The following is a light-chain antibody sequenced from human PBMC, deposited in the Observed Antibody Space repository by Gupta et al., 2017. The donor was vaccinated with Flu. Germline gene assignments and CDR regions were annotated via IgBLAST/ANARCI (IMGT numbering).Light chain of an antibody. J-gene: IGLJ1*01. Sequence: SYVLTQPPSVSVAPGQTARITCGGSNIGSKSVHWYQQRPGRAPVLVVYDDSDRPSGMPERFSGSNSASMATLTLSRVEAGDEADYYCQMWDGSSNHYVFGTGTKVTVL. V-gene: IGLV3-21*02. CDR2: DDS. CDR1: NIGSKS. CDR3: QMWDGSSNHYV.